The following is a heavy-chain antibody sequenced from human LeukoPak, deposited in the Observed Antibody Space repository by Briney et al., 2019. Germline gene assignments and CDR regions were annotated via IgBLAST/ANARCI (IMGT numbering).Heavy chain of an antibody. CDR1: GFTFSSYA. CDR2: ISSSSSYI. J-gene: IGHJ6*04. V-gene: IGHV3-21*01. Sequence: KPGGSLRLSCAASGFTFSSYAMSWVRQAPGKGLEWVSSISSSSSYIYYADSVKGRFTISRDNAKNSLYLQMNSLRAEDTAVYYCARANYGSGSYNVWGKGTTVTISS. D-gene: IGHD3-10*01. CDR3: ARANYGSGSYNV.